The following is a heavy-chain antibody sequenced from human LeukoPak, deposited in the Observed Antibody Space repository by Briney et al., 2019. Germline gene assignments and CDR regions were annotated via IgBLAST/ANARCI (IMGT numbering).Heavy chain of an antibody. CDR2: ISGSGDST. Sequence: PGGSLRLSCAASGFTFSSFALSWVRQAPGKGLEWVSSISGSGDSTYYKESVKGRFTISRDNSKNTLYLQMNSLRAEDTAVYYCARARERPKQPPDYWGQGTLVTVSS. J-gene: IGHJ4*02. D-gene: IGHD6-13*01. CDR3: ARARERPKQPPDY. V-gene: IGHV3-23*01. CDR1: GFTFSSFA.